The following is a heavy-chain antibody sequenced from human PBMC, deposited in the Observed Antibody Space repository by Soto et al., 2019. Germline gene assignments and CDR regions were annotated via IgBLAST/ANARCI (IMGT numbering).Heavy chain of an antibody. Sequence: QVQLVESGGGVVQPGRSLRLSCAASGFTFSSYGMHWVRQAPGKGLEGVAVIWYDGSNKYYADSVKGRFTISRDNSKNTLYLQMNSLRAEDTAVYYCARGEIVVIRVIDYWGQGTLVTVSS. CDR2: IWYDGSNK. D-gene: IGHD3-22*01. CDR1: GFTFSSYG. CDR3: ARGEIVVIRVIDY. J-gene: IGHJ4*02. V-gene: IGHV3-33*01.